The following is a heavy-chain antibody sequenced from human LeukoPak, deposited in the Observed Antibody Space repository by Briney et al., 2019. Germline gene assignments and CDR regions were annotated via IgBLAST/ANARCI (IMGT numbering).Heavy chain of an antibody. V-gene: IGHV3-48*01. CDR2: ISSSSSTI. D-gene: IGHD3-3*01. CDR3: ARVMGTYYDFWSGHRDYYGMDV. Sequence: GGSLRLSCAASGFTFSSYGMHWVRQAPGKGLEWVSYISSSSSTIYYADSVKGRFTISRDNAKNSLYLQMNSLRAEDTAVYYCARVMGTYYDFWSGHRDYYGMDVWGQGTTVTVSS. J-gene: IGHJ6*02. CDR1: GFTFSSYG.